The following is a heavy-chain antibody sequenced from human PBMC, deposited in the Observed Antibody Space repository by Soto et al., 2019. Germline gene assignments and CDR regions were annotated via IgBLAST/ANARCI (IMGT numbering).Heavy chain of an antibody. CDR1: GFTFSSYS. Sequence: GGSLRLSCAASGFTFSSYSMNWVRQAPGKGLEWVSYISSSSSTIYYADSVKGRFTISRDNAKNSLYLQMNSLRAEDTAVYYCARDLLVHCIAAAGTESDYWGQGTLVTVSS. D-gene: IGHD6-13*01. CDR3: ARDLLVHCIAAAGTESDY. J-gene: IGHJ4*02. CDR2: ISSSSSTI. V-gene: IGHV3-48*01.